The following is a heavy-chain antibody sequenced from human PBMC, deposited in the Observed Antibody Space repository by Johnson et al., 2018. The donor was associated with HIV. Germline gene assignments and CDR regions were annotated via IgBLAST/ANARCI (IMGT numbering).Heavy chain of an antibody. V-gene: IGHV3-30*03. CDR1: GFTVSSNY. Sequence: QVQLVESGGGVVRPGGSLRLSCAASGFTVSSNYMSWVRQAPGKGPECVAFISYDGSDKYYADSVKGRFTISRDNSKNTLYLQMNSLRAEDTAVYYCAPTVDTAMLGAFDIWGQGTMVTVSS. CDR3: APTVDTAMLGAFDI. J-gene: IGHJ3*02. D-gene: IGHD5-18*01. CDR2: ISYDGSDK.